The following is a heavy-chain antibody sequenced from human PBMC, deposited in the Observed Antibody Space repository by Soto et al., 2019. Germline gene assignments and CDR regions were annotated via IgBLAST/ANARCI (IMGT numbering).Heavy chain of an antibody. CDR3: TTSNLGVDF. V-gene: IGHV3-15*01. CDR2: IKTKPDDGTI. CDR1: GLIFSDVW. D-gene: IGHD1-1*01. J-gene: IGHJ4*02. Sequence: GSLRLSCAASGLIFSDVWMTWVRQAPGKGLEWVGRIKTKPDDGTIDYAAPVRGRFTISRGDSKNTLYLQMTSLTPDDTGVYYCTTSNLGVDFWGPGTLVTVSS.